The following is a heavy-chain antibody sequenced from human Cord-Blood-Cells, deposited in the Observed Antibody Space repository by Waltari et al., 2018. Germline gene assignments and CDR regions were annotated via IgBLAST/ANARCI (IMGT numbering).Heavy chain of an antibody. J-gene: IGHJ6*02. D-gene: IGHD4-4*01. CDR3: ATDRPPTVTPHYYYYGMDV. Sequence: QVQLVQSGAEVKKPGASVKVSCKVSGYTLTELSMHWVRQAPGKGLEWMGGFDPEDGETIYAQKFQGRVTMTEDTSTDTAYMELSSLRSEDTAVYYCATDRPPTVTPHYYYYGMDVWGQGTTVTVSS. CDR2: FDPEDGET. V-gene: IGHV1-24*01. CDR1: GYTLTELS.